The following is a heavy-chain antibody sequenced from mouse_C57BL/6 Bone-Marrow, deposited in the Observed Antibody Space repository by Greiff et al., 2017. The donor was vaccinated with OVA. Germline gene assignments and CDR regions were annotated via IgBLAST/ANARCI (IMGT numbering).Heavy chain of an antibody. V-gene: IGHV1-82*01. CDR2: IYPGDGDT. Sequence: QVQLQQSGPELVKPGASVKISCKASGYAFSSSWMNWVKQRPGKGLEWIGRIYPGDGDTNYNGKFKGKATLTADKSSSTAYMQLSSLTSEDSAVYFCMYYYDYDGWYFDVWGTGTTVTVSS. CDR1: GYAFSSSW. J-gene: IGHJ1*03. CDR3: MYYYDYDGWYFDV. D-gene: IGHD2-4*01.